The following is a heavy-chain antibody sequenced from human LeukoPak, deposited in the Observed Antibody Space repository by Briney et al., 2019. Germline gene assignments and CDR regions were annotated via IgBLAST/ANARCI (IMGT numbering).Heavy chain of an antibody. CDR2: IGVDGSPI. V-gene: IGHV3-11*01. CDR3: ARHGEKRYNCFDL. D-gene: IGHD3-9*01. J-gene: IGHJ5*02. CDR1: GFDFSDYF. Sequence: GGSLRLSCEASGFDFSDYFMTWIRRAPGKGLEWVSYIGVDGSPIYSAESMKGRFIISRDNAKNSLFLQMNSLRVDDTAVYYCARHGEKRYNCFDLWGQGTLVTVSS.